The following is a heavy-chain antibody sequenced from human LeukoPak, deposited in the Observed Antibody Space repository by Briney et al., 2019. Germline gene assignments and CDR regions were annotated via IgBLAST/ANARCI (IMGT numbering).Heavy chain of an antibody. D-gene: IGHD3-10*01. J-gene: IGHJ4*02. CDR2: ITYDGYYK. CDR3: ARDLSPVVRASPMGY. Sequence: GGSLRLSCAASGSTFTSYGMHWVRQAPGKGLGWVALITYDGYYKYYSDSVKGRFTISSDTSKNTLYLQMNSLRAEDTAVYYCARDLSPVVRASPMGYWGQGTLVTVSS. V-gene: IGHV3-30*03. CDR1: GSTFTSYG.